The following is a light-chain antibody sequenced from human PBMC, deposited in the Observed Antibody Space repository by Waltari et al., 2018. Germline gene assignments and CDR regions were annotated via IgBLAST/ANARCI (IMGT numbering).Light chain of an antibody. CDR3: STWDVSLNNLV. Sequence: QSVLTQPPSVSGTPGQRVTISCSGSSSNIGSRTMNWYRQLPGTAPKLLIFSNHLRPAGVPDRLSASKSGTSASLIISGLQSEDEGTYYCSTWDVSLNNLVFGGGTKLTVL. V-gene: IGLV1-44*01. J-gene: IGLJ2*01. CDR2: SNH. CDR1: SSNIGSRT.